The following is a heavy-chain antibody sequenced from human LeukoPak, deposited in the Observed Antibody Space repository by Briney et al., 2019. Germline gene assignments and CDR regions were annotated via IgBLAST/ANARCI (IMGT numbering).Heavy chain of an antibody. V-gene: IGHV4-34*01. CDR2: INHSGGT. D-gene: IGHD3-16*01. CDR3: AXVKDPGGYYYYYYMDV. CDR1: GGSFSGYY. J-gene: IGHJ6*03. Sequence: SETLSLTCAVYGGSFSGYYWSWIRQPPGKGLEWIGEINHSGGTKYNPSLKSRVTISVDTSKNQFSLKLSSVTAADPAMYYCAXVKDPGGYYYYYYMDVWGKGTTVTVSS.